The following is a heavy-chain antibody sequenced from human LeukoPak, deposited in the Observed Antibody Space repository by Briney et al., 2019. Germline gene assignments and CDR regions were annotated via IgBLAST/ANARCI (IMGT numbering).Heavy chain of an antibody. CDR3: ARVPPIAAAGNYYYYMDV. J-gene: IGHJ6*03. CDR2: IIPIFGTA. V-gene: IGHV1-69*13. D-gene: IGHD6-13*01. Sequence: SVKVSCKASGGTFSSYAISWVRQAPGQGLEWMGVIIPIFGTANYAQKFQGRVTITVDESTSTAYMELSSLRSEDTAVYYCARVPPIAAAGNYYYYMDVWGKGTTVTVSS. CDR1: GGTFSSYA.